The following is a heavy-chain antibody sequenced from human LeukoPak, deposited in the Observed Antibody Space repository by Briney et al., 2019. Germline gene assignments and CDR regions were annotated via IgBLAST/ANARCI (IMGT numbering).Heavy chain of an antibody. D-gene: IGHD1-1*01. CDR3: AKPRAMTTGVGRYFDL. Sequence: PGGSLRLSCAASGFTFTNYAMSWIRQAPGKGLDWVSAISGGGEDTYYPNSVKGRFTISRDNSKNTLYLQMNSLGAEDMAIYYCAKPRAMTTGVGRYFDLWGRGTLVTVSS. CDR1: GFTFTNYA. CDR2: ISGGGEDT. V-gene: IGHV3-23*01. J-gene: IGHJ2*01.